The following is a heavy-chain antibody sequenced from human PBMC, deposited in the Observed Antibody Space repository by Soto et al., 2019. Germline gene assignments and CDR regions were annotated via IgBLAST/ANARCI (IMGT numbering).Heavy chain of an antibody. V-gene: IGHV6-1*01. D-gene: IGHD4-4*01. CDR3: ARVGLPDYSKYYFDY. J-gene: IGHJ4*02. CDR2: TYYRSKWYH. Sequence: PXQXLSLTCGISGDXVSSNSPAWNWIRQSPSRGLEWLGRTYYRSKWYHDYSVSVKSRITINSDTSKKQLSLQLNSVPPEDTAVYYCARVGLPDYSKYYFDYWGQGIQFPVS. CDR1: GDXVSSNSPA.